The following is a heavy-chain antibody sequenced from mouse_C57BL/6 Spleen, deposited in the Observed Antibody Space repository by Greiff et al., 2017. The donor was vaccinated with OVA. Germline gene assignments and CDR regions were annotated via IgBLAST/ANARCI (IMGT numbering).Heavy chain of an antibody. J-gene: IGHJ4*01. CDR2: ISYDGSN. Sequence: EVQLVESGPGLVKPSQSLSLTCSVTGYSITSGYYWNWIRQFPGNKLEWMGYISYDGSNNYNPSLKNRISITRDTSKNQFFLKLNSVTTEDTATYYCARVGGSSPYYYAMDYWGQGTSVTVSS. D-gene: IGHD1-1*01. V-gene: IGHV3-6*01. CDR1: GYSITSGYY. CDR3: ARVGGSSPYYYAMDY.